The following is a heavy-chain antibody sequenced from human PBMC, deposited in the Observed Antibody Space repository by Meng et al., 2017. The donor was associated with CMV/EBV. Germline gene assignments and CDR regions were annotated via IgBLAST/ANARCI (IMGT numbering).Heavy chain of an antibody. V-gene: IGHV3-21*01. Sequence: YSMNWGRQAPGKGLEWVSSISSSSSYIYYADSVKGRFTISRDNAKNSLYLQMNSLRAEDTAVYYCARDLRITIFGVATRKGSSGMDVWGQGTTVTVSS. CDR2: ISSSSSYI. D-gene: IGHD3-3*01. CDR1: YS. CDR3: ARDLRITIFGVATRKGSSGMDV. J-gene: IGHJ6*02.